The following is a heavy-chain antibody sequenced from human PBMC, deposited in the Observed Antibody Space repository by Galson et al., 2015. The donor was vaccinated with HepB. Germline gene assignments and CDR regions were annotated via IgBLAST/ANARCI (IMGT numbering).Heavy chain of an antibody. CDR3: ARDFNVLRYFDFYYYYYGMDV. CDR1: GFTFRSYS. Sequence: SLRLSCAASGFTFRSYSMNWVRQAPGEGLEWVSSINSSTGYIYYADSVKGRFTITRDNAKNSLYPQMNSLIAEDTAVYYCARDFNVLRYFDFYYYYYGMDVWGHATTVTVSS. CDR2: INSSTGYI. J-gene: IGHJ6*02. V-gene: IGHV3-21*01. D-gene: IGHD3-9*01.